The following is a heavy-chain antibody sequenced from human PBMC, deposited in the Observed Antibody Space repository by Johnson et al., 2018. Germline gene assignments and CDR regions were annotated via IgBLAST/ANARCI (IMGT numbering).Heavy chain of an antibody. CDR2: IKEDGSEK. V-gene: IGHV3-7*01. CDR1: GFTFSSYW. D-gene: IGHD2/OR15-2a*01. CDR3: ASQVESWKGAFDM. Sequence: EVQLVESGGGLVQPGGSLRLSCVASGFTFSSYWMNWVRQAPGKGLEWVANIKEDGSEKYYVDSVKGRFSLSRDNARNSLFLEMNSLRAEDTAVYYGASQVESWKGAFDMWGQGTMVTVSS. J-gene: IGHJ3*02.